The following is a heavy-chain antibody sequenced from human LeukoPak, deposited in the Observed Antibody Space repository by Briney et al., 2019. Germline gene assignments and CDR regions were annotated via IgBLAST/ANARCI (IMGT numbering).Heavy chain of an antibody. CDR3: VVGGSPGY. D-gene: IGHD2-15*01. CDR2: ISTDGYTT. V-gene: IGHV3-74*01. Sequence: GGSMRLSCAASGLAFSAYKMHWVRQAPRKGLVWVSRISTDGYTTDYADFVQGRFTASRDNTKNTWSLEMNSLRAEDTAVYYCVVGGSPGYWGQGTLATVSS. CDR1: GLAFSAYK. J-gene: IGHJ4*02.